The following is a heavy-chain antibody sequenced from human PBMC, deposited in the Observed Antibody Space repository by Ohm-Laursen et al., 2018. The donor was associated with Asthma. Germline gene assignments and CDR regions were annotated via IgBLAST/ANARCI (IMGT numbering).Heavy chain of an antibody. CDR2: ISYDGSNK. J-gene: IGHJ4*02. D-gene: IGHD3-3*01. Sequence: SLRLSCAASGFTFSSYAMHWVRQAPGKGLEWVAVISYDGSNKYYTDSVNGRFTVSRDDSKNTLYLQMNSLRPDDTAVYYCARDVMEWYLPAFDFWGQGTLVTVSS. CDR3: ARDVMEWYLPAFDF. CDR1: GFTFSSYA. V-gene: IGHV3-30-3*01.